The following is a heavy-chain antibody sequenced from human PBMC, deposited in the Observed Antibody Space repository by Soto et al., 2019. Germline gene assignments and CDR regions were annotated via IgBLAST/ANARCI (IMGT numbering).Heavy chain of an antibody. CDR2: ISSSSSYI. CDR3: ARVDGDYGSYYYYGMDV. J-gene: IGHJ6*02. D-gene: IGHD4-17*01. CDR1: GFTFSSYS. V-gene: IGHV3-21*01. Sequence: EVQLVESGGGLVKPGGSLRLSCAASGFTFSSYSMNWVRQAPGKGLEWVSSISSSSSYIYYADSVKGRFTISRDNAKNSLYLQMNSLRAEDTAVYHCARVDGDYGSYYYYGMDVWGQGTTVTVSS.